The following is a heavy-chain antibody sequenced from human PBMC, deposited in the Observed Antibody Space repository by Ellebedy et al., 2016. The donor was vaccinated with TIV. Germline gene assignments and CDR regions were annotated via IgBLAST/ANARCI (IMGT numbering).Heavy chain of an antibody. D-gene: IGHD2-2*02. CDR3: ARVHYIDGWLDT. V-gene: IGHV3-74*01. J-gene: IGHJ5*02. CDR1: GFTFSRYW. CDR2: INTDGSRT. Sequence: GGSLRLSCAASGFTFSRYWMHWVRQAPGKGLVWVSRINTDGSRTSYEDSLKGRFTISRDNDKNTLYLQMNSLRVDDTAVYYCARVHYIDGWLDTWGQGTLVTVSS.